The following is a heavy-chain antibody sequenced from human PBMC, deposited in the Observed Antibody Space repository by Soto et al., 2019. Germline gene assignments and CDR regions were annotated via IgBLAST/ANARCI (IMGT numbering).Heavy chain of an antibody. D-gene: IGHD3-10*01. Sequence: GGSLRLSCAASGFTFSSYGMHWVRQAPGKGLEWVAVISYDGSNKYYADSVKGRFTISRDNSKNTLYLQMNSLRAEDTAVYYCAKVRRMDYYGSGSYYYYYYGMDVWGQGTTVTVSS. CDR3: AKVRRMDYYGSGSYYYYYYGMDV. J-gene: IGHJ6*02. CDR2: ISYDGSNK. V-gene: IGHV3-30*18. CDR1: GFTFSSYG.